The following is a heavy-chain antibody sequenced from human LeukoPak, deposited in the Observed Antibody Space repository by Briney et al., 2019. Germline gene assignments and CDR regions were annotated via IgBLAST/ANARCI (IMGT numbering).Heavy chain of an antibody. CDR3: AHGIVMVYAIIDFDY. V-gene: IGHV2-5*01. D-gene: IGHD2-8*01. CDR2: IYWNDDK. CDR1: GFSLSTSGVG. Sequence: SGPTLVKPTQTLTLTCTFSGFSLSTSGVGVGWIRQPPGKALEWLALIYWNDDKRYSPSLKSRLTITKDTSKNQVVLTMTNMDPVDTATYYCAHGIVMVYAIIDFDYWGQGTLVTVSS. J-gene: IGHJ4*02.